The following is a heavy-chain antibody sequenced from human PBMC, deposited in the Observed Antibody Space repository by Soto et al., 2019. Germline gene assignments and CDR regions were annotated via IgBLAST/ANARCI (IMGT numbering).Heavy chain of an antibody. CDR1: GFTFSDHY. CDR2: SRNKANSYTT. Sequence: EVQLVESGGGLVQPGGSLRLSCAASGFTFSDHYMDWVRQAPGKGLEWVGRSRNKANSYTTEYAASEKGRFTMSRDDSKNLLYLQMNSLKTEDTAVYYCARSYRGLDYWGQGSMVTVSS. V-gene: IGHV3-72*01. D-gene: IGHD3-16*02. J-gene: IGHJ4*02. CDR3: ARSYRGLDY.